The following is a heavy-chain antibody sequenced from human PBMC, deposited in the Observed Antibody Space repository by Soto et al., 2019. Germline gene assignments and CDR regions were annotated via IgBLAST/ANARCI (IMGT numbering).Heavy chain of an antibody. V-gene: IGHV3-7*01. J-gene: IGHJ4*02. Sequence: EVQLVESGGALVQPGGSLRLACAASGFTFSSYWTTWVRQAPGKGLEWVANIKQDGSEKYYVDSVKGRFTISRDNTKNSVYLQMNSLRAEDTAVYYCARARIDYWGQGTLVTVSS. CDR3: ARARIDY. CDR1: GFTFSSYW. CDR2: IKQDGSEK.